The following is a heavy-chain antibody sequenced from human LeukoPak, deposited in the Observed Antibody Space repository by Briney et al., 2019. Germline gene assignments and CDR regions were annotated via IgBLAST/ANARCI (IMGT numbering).Heavy chain of an antibody. V-gene: IGHV4-39*07. J-gene: IGHJ4*02. Sequence: SEILSLTCTVSGGSISSSSYYWGWIRQPPGKGLEWIGSIYYRGSTYYNPSLKSRVTISVDTSKNQFSLKLSSVTAADTAVYYCARSRPATYYYDSSGYYYFDYWGQGTLVTVSS. CDR2: IYYRGST. D-gene: IGHD3-22*01. CDR1: GGSISSSSYY. CDR3: ARSRPATYYYDSSGYYYFDY.